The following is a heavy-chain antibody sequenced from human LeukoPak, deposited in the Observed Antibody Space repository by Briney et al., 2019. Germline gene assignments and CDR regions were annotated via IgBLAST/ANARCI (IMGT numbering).Heavy chain of an antibody. CDR2: ISTDGYTT. CDR1: GLAFSAYK. V-gene: IGHV3-74*01. Sequence: GGSLRLSCAASGLAFSAYKMHWVRQAPRKGLVWVSRISTDGYTTDYADSVKGRFTISRDDAKNTLYLQLNSLRAEDTAVYFCARGGSDTAMAHDYWGQGTLVTVSS. J-gene: IGHJ4*02. D-gene: IGHD5-18*01. CDR3: ARGGSDTAMAHDY.